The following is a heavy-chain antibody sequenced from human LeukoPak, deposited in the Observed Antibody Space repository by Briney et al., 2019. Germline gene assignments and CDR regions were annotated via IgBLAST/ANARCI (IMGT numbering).Heavy chain of an antibody. CDR2: ISGSSGHT. CDR1: GLTFSSYA. Sequence: GGSLRLSCAASGLTFSSYAMSWVRQAPGKGLEWVSAISGSSGHTYYADSVKGRFTISRDNSKNTLYLQMNSLRAEDTAVYYCARDIGAARYFDYWGQGTQVTVSS. D-gene: IGHD6-13*01. CDR3: ARDIGAARYFDY. V-gene: IGHV3-23*01. J-gene: IGHJ4*02.